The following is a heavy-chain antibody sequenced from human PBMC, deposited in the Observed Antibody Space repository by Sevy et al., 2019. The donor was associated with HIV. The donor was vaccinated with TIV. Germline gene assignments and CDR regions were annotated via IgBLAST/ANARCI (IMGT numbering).Heavy chain of an antibody. D-gene: IGHD3-22*01. V-gene: IGHV1-18*01. J-gene: IGHJ4*02. CDR2: IGVNNGKT. Sequence: ASVKVSCKASGYNFNTYGITWVRQAPGQGLEWVGWIGVNNGKTNYAARLQARISMTADTSTSTVYMELRTLTSDDTAMYFCARDSYYYDMHSSYRPPDYWGRGALVTVSS. CDR3: ARDSYYYDMHSSYRPPDY. CDR1: GYNFNTYG.